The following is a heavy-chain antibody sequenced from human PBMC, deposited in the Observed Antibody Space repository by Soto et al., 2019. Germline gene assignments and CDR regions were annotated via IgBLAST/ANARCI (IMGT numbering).Heavy chain of an antibody. D-gene: IGHD2-8*01. CDR3: ARGRSTECSSGVCYFYYNREMYV. CDR1: GYSFTDYH. Sequence: ASVKVSCKASGYSFTDYHIHWVRQAPGQGLEWLGRINPKSGGTSTAQKFQGWVSMTRDRSISTVYMELTRLRSDDAAVYFCARGRSTECSSGVCYFYYNREMYVWGQGNTVTVSS. V-gene: IGHV1-2*04. CDR2: INPKSGGT. J-gene: IGHJ6*02.